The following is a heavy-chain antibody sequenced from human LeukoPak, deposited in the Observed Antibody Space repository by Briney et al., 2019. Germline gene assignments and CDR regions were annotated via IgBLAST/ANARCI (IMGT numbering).Heavy chain of an antibody. D-gene: IGHD2-2*01. CDR2: IGSDNSNI. Sequence: PGGSLRLSCAASQFIFSTYAMSWVRQAPGKGLEWVSHIGSDNSNIYYADSVKGRFTISRDNAKNSLFLQMNSLGVEDTAIYYCARDYCGSTSCFYMSWGQGTLVTVSS. CDR1: QFIFSTYA. V-gene: IGHV3-48*04. CDR3: ARDYCGSTSCFYMS. J-gene: IGHJ5*02.